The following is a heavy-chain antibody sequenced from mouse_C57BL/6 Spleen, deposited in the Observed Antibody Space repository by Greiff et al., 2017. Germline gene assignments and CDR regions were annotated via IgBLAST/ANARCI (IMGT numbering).Heavy chain of an antibody. Sequence: QVQLQQSGAELVKPGASVKISCKASGYAFSSYWMNWVKQRPGKGLEWIGQIYPGDGDTKYNGKFKGKATFTANKSSSTAYMQLSSLSSEDSAVYVCARDYYGSNPSMDYWGQGTSVTVSS. CDR3: ARDYYGSNPSMDY. CDR1: GYAFSSYW. D-gene: IGHD1-1*01. J-gene: IGHJ4*01. V-gene: IGHV1-80*01. CDR2: IYPGDGDT.